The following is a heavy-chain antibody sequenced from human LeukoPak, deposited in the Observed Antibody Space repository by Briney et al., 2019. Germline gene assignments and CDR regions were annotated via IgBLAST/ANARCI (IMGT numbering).Heavy chain of an antibody. Sequence: SETLSLTCAVSGGSISSGGYSWSWIRQPPGKGLEWIGYIYHSGSTYYNPSLKSRVTISVDRSKNQFSLKLSSVTAADTAVYYCARSFSGYDYYFDYWGQGTLVTVSS. V-gene: IGHV4-30-2*01. D-gene: IGHD5-12*01. CDR3: ARSFSGYDYYFDY. CDR1: GGSISSGGYS. CDR2: IYHSGST. J-gene: IGHJ4*02.